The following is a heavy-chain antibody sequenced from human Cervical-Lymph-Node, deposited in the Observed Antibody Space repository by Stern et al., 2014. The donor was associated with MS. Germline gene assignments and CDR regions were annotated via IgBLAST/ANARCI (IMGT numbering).Heavy chain of an antibody. CDR3: ARSRQVWLPFEH. V-gene: IGHV4-59*02. D-gene: IGHD5-18*01. J-gene: IGHJ5*02. Sequence: QVQLQESGPGLVKPSETLSLTCAVSGGSVSGYYWSWIRQSPGKGLEWIGYIYETGNTNYNPSFTSRVTVSVDKSKNQFYLKFRSVTAADTAVYYCARSRQVWLPFEHGGQGSLVTVSS. CDR2: IYETGNT. CDR1: GGSVSGYY.